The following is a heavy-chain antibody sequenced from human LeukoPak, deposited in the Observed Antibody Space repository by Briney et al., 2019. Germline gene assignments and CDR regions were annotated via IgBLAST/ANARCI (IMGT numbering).Heavy chain of an antibody. Sequence: GGSLTLSCAASGFTFSGYSMSWVRQAPGKGLEWVANIKQDGSEKDYVDSVKGRFTISRDNAKNSLYLQMNSLRAEDTAVYYCARVVETGVFDYWGQGTLVTVSS. J-gene: IGHJ4*02. CDR2: IKQDGSEK. CDR3: ARVVETGVFDY. CDR1: GFTFSGYS. V-gene: IGHV3-7*05. D-gene: IGHD5-24*01.